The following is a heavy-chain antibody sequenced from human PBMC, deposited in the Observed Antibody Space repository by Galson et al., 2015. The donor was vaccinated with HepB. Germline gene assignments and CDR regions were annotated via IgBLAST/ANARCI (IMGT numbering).Heavy chain of an antibody. CDR2: IRSSDSTR. D-gene: IGHD3-3*01. J-gene: IGHJ6*02. V-gene: IGHV3-48*04. CDR1: TFIFSTYS. CDR3: ARERVVIPPTGMDV. Sequence: SLRLSCAASTFIFSTYSMNWVRQAPGKGLEWVSYIRSSDSTRYYADSVKGRFTISRDNAKNSLYLQMNSLRAEDTAVYYCARERVVIPPTGMDVWGQGTTVTVSS.